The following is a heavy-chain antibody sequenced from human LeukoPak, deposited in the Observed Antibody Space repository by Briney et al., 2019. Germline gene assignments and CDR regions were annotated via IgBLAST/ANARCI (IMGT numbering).Heavy chain of an antibody. J-gene: IGHJ4*02. V-gene: IGHV3-11*06. CDR2: ISSSSSYI. Sequence: PGGSLRLSCAASGFTFSDYYMSWIRQAPGKGLEWVSSISSSSSYIYYADSVKGRFTISRDNAKNSLYLQMNSLRAEDTAVYYCARDGGIIKQQFPLAYWGQGTLVTVSS. CDR1: GFTFSDYY. D-gene: IGHD6-13*01. CDR3: ARDGGIIKQQFPLAY.